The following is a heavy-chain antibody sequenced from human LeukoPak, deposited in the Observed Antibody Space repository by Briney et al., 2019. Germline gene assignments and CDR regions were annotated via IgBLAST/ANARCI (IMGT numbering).Heavy chain of an antibody. CDR2: ISGSGGST. D-gene: IGHD1-26*01. CDR1: GFTFSSYA. CDR3: AARGSYRWYFDY. J-gene: IGHJ4*02. Sequence: SGGSLRLSCAASGFTFSSYAMSWVRQAPGKGLEWVSAISGSGGSTYYADSVKGRFTISRDNSKNTLYLQMNSLRAEDTAVYYCAARGSYRWYFDYWGQGTLVTVSS. V-gene: IGHV3-23*01.